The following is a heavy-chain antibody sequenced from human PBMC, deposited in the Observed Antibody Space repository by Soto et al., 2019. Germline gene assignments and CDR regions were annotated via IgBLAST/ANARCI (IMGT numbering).Heavy chain of an antibody. CDR1: GYAFSSYA. J-gene: IGHJ6*02. Sequence: ASVTVSCQASGYAFSSYAMHWVRQAPGQRLEWMGWINIGSGNTEYSQNFQDRITITRDTSARTVYMELSGLRSEDTAVYYCARDGGDCGYRLAYYYYIGMDVWGQGTTVTVSS. CDR2: INIGSGNT. CDR3: ARDGGDCGYRLAYYYYIGMDV. D-gene: IGHD2-21*02. V-gene: IGHV1-3*04.